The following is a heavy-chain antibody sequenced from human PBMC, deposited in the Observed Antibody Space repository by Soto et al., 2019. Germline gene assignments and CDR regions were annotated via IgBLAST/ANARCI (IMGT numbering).Heavy chain of an antibody. V-gene: IGHV4-59*08. CDR1: GGSFSDYY. D-gene: IGHD2-8*01. CDR3: ASGRPSTDCSSGVCYPVAGYFYMDV. CDR2: THYSGGA. Sequence: QVQLHESGPGLVKLSETLSLTCTVSGGSFSDYYWSWIRQPPGKGLEWVGYTHYSGGAIYSPSLKSRVIMSVDTSKKQISLRLNSVTAADTAVYYCASGRPSTDCSSGVCYPVAGYFYMDVWGKGTVVSVSS. J-gene: IGHJ6*03.